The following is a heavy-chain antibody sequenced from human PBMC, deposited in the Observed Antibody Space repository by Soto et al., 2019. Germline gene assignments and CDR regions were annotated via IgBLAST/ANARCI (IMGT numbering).Heavy chain of an antibody. J-gene: IGHJ5*02. CDR1: GGSISSYY. CDR2: IYYSGST. CDR3: ARSPFAGFGESVINWFDP. D-gene: IGHD3-10*01. Sequence: PSETLSLTCTVSGGSISSYYWSWIRQPPGKGLEWIGYIYYSGSTNYNPSLKSRVTISVDTSKNQFSLKLSSVTAADTAVYYCARSPFAGFGESVINWFDPWGQGTLVTVSS. V-gene: IGHV4-59*08.